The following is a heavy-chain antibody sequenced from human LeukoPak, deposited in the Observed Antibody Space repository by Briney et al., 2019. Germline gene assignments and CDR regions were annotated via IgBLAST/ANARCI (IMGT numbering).Heavy chain of an antibody. J-gene: IGHJ6*03. V-gene: IGHV1-46*01. Sequence: ASVKVSCKASGYTFTGYHMHWVRQAPGQGLEWMGIIDPSGGRTTYTQKFQGRLIMTTDTSTSTLYMELSSLRSEDTAVYYCASQDPATVTTYYYYMDVWGKGTTVTVSS. CDR2: IDPSGGRT. CDR3: ASQDPATVTTYYYYMDV. D-gene: IGHD4-17*01. CDR1: GYTFTGYH.